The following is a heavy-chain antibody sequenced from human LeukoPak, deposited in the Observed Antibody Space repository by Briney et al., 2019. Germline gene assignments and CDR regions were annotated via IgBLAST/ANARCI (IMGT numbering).Heavy chain of an antibody. CDR1: GGSISSGGYY. Sequence: SETLSLTCTVSGGSISSGGYYWSWIRQHPGKGLEWIGYIYYSGSTYYNPSLKSRVTMSVDTSKNQFSLKLSSVTAADTAVYYCARVLWVGWGSGYYYGMDVWGQGTTVTVSS. D-gene: IGHD7-27*01. CDR3: ARVLWVGWGSGYYYGMDV. CDR2: IYYSGST. V-gene: IGHV4-31*03. J-gene: IGHJ6*02.